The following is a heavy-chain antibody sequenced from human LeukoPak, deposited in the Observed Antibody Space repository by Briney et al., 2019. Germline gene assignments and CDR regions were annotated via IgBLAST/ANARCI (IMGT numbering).Heavy chain of an antibody. D-gene: IGHD3-16*01. CDR2: ISGSGDST. Sequence: PGGSLRLSCAASGFTFSTYAVNWVRQAPGKGLEWVSTISGSGDSTYYADSVKGRFTISRDNSKDTLYLQMSSVRVDDTAVYYCAREGGDIWGQGTMVTVSS. V-gene: IGHV3-23*01. CDR3: AREGGDI. CDR1: GFTFSTYA. J-gene: IGHJ3*02.